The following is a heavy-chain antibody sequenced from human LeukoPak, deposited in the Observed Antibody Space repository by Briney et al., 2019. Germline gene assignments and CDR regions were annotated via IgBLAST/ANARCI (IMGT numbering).Heavy chain of an antibody. CDR3: ARLTCSGGSCYYSYFDY. V-gene: IGHV4-30-2*01. D-gene: IGHD2-15*01. CDR1: GGSISSGGYS. CDR2: IYHSGST. J-gene: IGHJ4*02. Sequence: SQTLSLTCAVSGGSISSGGYSWSWIRQPPGKGLEWIGYIYHSGSTYYNPSLKSRVTTSVDTSKNQFSLKLSSVTAADTAVYYCARLTCSGGSCYYSYFDYWGQGTLVTVS.